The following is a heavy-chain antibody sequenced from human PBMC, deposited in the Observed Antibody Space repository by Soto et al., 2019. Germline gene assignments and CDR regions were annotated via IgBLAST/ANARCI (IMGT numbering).Heavy chain of an antibody. Sequence: QVQLQQWGAGLLKPSETLSLTCAVYGGSVSSGSYYWSWIRQPPVKGLEWMGEMRHSGGSHVNPSLTSRVAISVDTAKNQFSLKMSSVTAADTALYYCARVERGTATTVVDAFDIWGPGTMVTVSS. CDR3: ARVERGTATTVVDAFDI. V-gene: IGHV4-34*01. CDR1: GGSVSSGSYY. CDR2: MRHSGGS. J-gene: IGHJ3*02. D-gene: IGHD1-1*01.